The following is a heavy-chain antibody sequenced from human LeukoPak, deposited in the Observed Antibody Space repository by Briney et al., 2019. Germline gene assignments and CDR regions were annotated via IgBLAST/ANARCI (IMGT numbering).Heavy chain of an antibody. D-gene: IGHD2-21*01. V-gene: IGHV3-30-3*01. CDR2: ISYDGSNK. Sequence: GRSLRLSCAASGFTFSSYAMHWVRQAPGKGLEWVAVISYDGSNKYYADSVKGRFTISRDNSKNTLYLQMNSLRAEDTAVYYCARGKVIRNAFDIWGQGTMVTGSS. CDR3: ARGKVIRNAFDI. CDR1: GFTFSSYA. J-gene: IGHJ3*02.